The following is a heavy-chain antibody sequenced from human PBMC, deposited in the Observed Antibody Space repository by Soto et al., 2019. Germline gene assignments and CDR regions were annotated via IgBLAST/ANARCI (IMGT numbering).Heavy chain of an antibody. J-gene: IGHJ6*02. V-gene: IGHV3-33*01. CDR3: AGPEYYYYGMDV. CDR1: GFTFSSYG. Sequence: PGGSLRLSCAASGFTFSSYGMHWVRQAPGKGLEWVAVIWYDGSNKYYADSVKGRFTISRDNSKNTLYLQMNSLRAEDMAVYYCAGPEYYYYGMDVWGQGTTVTVSS. CDR2: IWYDGSNK.